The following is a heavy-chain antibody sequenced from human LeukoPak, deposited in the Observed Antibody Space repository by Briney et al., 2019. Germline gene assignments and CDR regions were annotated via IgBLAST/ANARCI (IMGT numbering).Heavy chain of an antibody. V-gene: IGHV4-4*07. J-gene: IGHJ6*03. Sequence: SETLSVTCTVSGVSISSYYWSWIRQPAGKGLEWIGRIYTSGSTNYNPSLKSRVTMSVDTSKNQFSLKLSSVTAADTAVYYCARAVGSGSFQTYYYYMDVWGKGTTVTISS. D-gene: IGHD3-10*01. CDR1: GVSISSYY. CDR2: IYTSGST. CDR3: ARAVGSGSFQTYYYYMDV.